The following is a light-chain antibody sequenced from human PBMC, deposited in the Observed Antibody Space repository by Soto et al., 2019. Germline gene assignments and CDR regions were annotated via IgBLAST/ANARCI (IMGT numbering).Light chain of an antibody. Sequence: EIVLTQTPGTLSLSPGERATLSCRASQSVTSSHLAWYQQKPGQAPRLLIYGASTRATGIPDRFSGSGSDTDFSLTIRRLDPEDFAMYYCLQKYFYPFTFGPGTKVDIK. J-gene: IGKJ3*01. CDR1: QSVTSSH. CDR3: LQKYFYPFT. CDR2: GAS. V-gene: IGKV3-20*01.